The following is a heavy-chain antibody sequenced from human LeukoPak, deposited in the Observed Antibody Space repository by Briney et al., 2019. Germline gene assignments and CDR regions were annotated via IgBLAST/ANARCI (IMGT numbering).Heavy chain of an antibody. CDR2: INSDGSST. CDR3: ARGEGQWLEPILDY. V-gene: IGHV3-74*01. Sequence: PGGSLRLSCAASGFTFSSYGMHWVRQAPGKGLVWVSRINSDGSSTSYADSVKGRFTISRDNAKNTLYLQMNSLRAEDTAVYYCARGEGQWLEPILDYWGQGTLVTVPS. CDR1: GFTFSSYG. J-gene: IGHJ4*02. D-gene: IGHD6-19*01.